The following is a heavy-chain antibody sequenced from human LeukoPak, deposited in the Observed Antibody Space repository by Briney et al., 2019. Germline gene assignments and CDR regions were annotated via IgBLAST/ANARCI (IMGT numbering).Heavy chain of an antibody. CDR1: GGSISSGCYS. D-gene: IGHD3-22*01. V-gene: IGHV4-30-2*01. J-gene: IGHJ6*02. CDR2: IYLSGST. Sequence: SETLSLTCPVSGGSISSGCYSWNWIRQPPGKGLEWIGHIYLSGSTYYNPSLKSRVPISVDRSKNQLSLKMSSVSAADTAVYYCARARDDSSGYYPRYYYYGMDGWGQGTTVTV. CDR3: ARARDDSSGYYPRYYYYGMDG.